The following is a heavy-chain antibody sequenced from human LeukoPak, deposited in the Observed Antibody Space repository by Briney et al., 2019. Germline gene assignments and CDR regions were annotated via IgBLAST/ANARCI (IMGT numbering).Heavy chain of an antibody. D-gene: IGHD5-18*01. CDR2: ISAYNGNT. CDR3: ARGIPQYSYGYGVKAFDI. Sequence: ASVKVSCKASGYTFTSYGISWVRQAPGQGLEWMGWISAYNGNTNYAQKLQGRVTMTTDTSTSTAYMELRSLRSDDTAVYYCARGIPQYSYGYGVKAFDIWGQGTMVTVSS. V-gene: IGHV1-18*01. CDR1: GYTFTSYG. J-gene: IGHJ3*02.